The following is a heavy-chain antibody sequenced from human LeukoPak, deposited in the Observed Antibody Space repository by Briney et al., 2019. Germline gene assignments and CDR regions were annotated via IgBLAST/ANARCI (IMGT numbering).Heavy chain of an antibody. Sequence: GASVKVSRKASGYTFTSYYMHWVRQAPGQGLEWMGIINPSGGSTSYAQKFQGRVTMTRDTSTSTVYMELSSLRSEDTAVYYCARDAYQLLRAPYYYYYGMDVWGQGTTVTVSS. CDR3: ARDAYQLLRAPYYYYYGMDV. J-gene: IGHJ6*02. CDR1: GYTFTSYY. V-gene: IGHV1-46*01. D-gene: IGHD2-2*01. CDR2: INPSGGST.